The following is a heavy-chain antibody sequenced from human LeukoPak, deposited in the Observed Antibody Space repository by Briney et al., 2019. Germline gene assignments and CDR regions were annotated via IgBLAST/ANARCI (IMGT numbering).Heavy chain of an antibody. CDR1: GFTVSSNY. CDR2: IYSGGST. CDR3: ARGSSGWLSHGSGDY. J-gene: IGHJ4*02. D-gene: IGHD6-19*01. V-gene: IGHV3-66*01. Sequence: HPGVSLRLSCAASGFTVSSNYMSWVRQAPGKGLEWVSVIYSGGSTYYADSVKGRFTISRDNSKNTLYLQMNSLRAEDTAVYYCARGSSGWLSHGSGDYWGQGTLVTVSS.